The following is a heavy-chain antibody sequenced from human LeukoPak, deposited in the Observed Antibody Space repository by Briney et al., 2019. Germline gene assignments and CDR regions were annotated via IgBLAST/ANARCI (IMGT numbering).Heavy chain of an antibody. CDR2: ISGSGGST. CDR1: GFTFSSYA. CDR3: AKCLLRGTKAARPYYFDY. J-gene: IGHJ4*02. Sequence: GGSLRLSCAASGFTFSSYAMSWVRQAPGKGLEWVSAISGSGGSTYYADSVKGRFTISRDNSKTTLYLQMNSLRAEDTAVYYCAKCLLRGTKAARPYYFDYWGQGTLVTVSS. V-gene: IGHV3-23*01. D-gene: IGHD6-6*01.